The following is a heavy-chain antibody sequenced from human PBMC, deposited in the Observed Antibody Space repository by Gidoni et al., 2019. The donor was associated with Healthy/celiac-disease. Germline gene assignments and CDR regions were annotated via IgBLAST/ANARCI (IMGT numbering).Heavy chain of an antibody. CDR3: ARDGSYGAFDI. CDR2: IWYDGSNK. Sequence: QVQLVESGGGVVQPGRSLRLSCAASGFTFSSYGMHWVRQAPGKGLEWVAVIWYDGSNKYYADSGKGRFTISRDNSKNTLYLQMNSLRAEDTAVYYCARDGSYGAFDIWGQGTMVTVSS. V-gene: IGHV3-33*01. D-gene: IGHD1-26*01. J-gene: IGHJ3*02. CDR1: GFTFSSYG.